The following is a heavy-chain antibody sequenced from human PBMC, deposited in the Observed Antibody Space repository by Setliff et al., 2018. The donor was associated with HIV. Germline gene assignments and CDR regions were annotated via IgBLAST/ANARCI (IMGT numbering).Heavy chain of an antibody. Sequence: ASVKVSCKASGYTFTSYPMHWVRQAPGQGLEWMGVINTRGGSTSYAQKFQGRVTMTSDTSTYTVYMELSSLRSEDTAVYYCAITSRGYSLQRGGAFDIWGQGTLVTVSS. J-gene: IGHJ3*02. D-gene: IGHD3-22*01. CDR3: AITSRGYSLQRGGAFDI. CDR1: GYTFTSYP. CDR2: INTRGGST. V-gene: IGHV1-46*01.